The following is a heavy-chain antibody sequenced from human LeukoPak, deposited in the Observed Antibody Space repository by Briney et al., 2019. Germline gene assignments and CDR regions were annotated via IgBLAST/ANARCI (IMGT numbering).Heavy chain of an antibody. Sequence: PSETLSLTCSVSGDSLTTSFYFWGWVRQPPGKALEWIGSIYYTGTTYYNPSLKNRVIISEDTSKNQFYLQMTSVTAAGTALYFCARHSKIVLATGWFDPWGQGVLVTVSS. D-gene: IGHD3-16*02. J-gene: IGHJ5*02. CDR1: GDSLTTSFYF. V-gene: IGHV4-39*01. CDR3: ARHSKIVLATGWFDP. CDR2: IYYTGTT.